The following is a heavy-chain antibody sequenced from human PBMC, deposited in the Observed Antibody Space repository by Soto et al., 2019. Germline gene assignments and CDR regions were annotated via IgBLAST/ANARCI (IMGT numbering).Heavy chain of an antibody. D-gene: IGHD2-2*01. Sequence: GGSLRLSCAASGFTFSDYYMSWIRQAPEKGLEWVSYISSSGSTTYYADSVKGRFTISRDNAKNSLYLQMNSLRAEDTAVFYCARVYCSSSSCHAPWFDPWGQGTLVTVSS. CDR2: ISSSGSTT. CDR1: GFTFSDYY. CDR3: ARVYCSSSSCHAPWFDP. V-gene: IGHV3-11*01. J-gene: IGHJ5*02.